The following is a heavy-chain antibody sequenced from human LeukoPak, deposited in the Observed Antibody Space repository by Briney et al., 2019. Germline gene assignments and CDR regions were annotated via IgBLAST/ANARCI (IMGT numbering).Heavy chain of an antibody. CDR1: GGTFSSYA. J-gene: IGHJ6*03. D-gene: IGHD3-3*01. V-gene: IGHV1-69*13. Sequence: SVKVSCKSSGGTFSSYAISWVRQAPGQGLEWMGGIIPIFGTAIYAQKFQGRDTITAGESTSTAYMELSSLRSEDTAVYYCATVASAAFWSGYYRPYYYYYMDVWGKGTTVTVSS. CDR2: IIPIFGTA. CDR3: ATVASAAFWSGYYRPYYYYYMDV.